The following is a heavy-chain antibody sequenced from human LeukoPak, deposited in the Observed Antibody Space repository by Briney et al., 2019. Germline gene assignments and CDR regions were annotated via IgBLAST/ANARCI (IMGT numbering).Heavy chain of an antibody. CDR1: GFTFSSYS. J-gene: IGHJ6*03. V-gene: IGHV3-21*04. D-gene: IGHD1-26*01. Sequence: SGGSLRLFCAASGFTFSSYSMNWVRQAPGKGLEWVSSISSSSSYIYYADSVKGRFTISRDNSKNTLYLQMNSLRAEDTAVYYCAKVGQGAQYYMDVWGKGTTVTVSS. CDR3: AKVGQGAQYYMDV. CDR2: ISSSSSYI.